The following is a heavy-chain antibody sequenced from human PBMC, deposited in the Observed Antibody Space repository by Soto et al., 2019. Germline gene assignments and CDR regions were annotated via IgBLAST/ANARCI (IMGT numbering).Heavy chain of an antibody. CDR1: GGTFSNYP. D-gene: IGHD5-12*01. CDR3: ARGNHRWLQLWYFDL. J-gene: IGHJ2*01. CDR2: IIPIFGTV. V-gene: IGHV1-69*12. Sequence: QVQLVQSGAEVKKPGSSVKVSCKASGGTFSNYPISWVRQAPGQGLEWMGGIIPIFGTVNYAQKFQGRVTITADESTSTAYMELSSPRSEDTAVYYCARGNHRWLQLWYFDLWGRGTLVTVSS.